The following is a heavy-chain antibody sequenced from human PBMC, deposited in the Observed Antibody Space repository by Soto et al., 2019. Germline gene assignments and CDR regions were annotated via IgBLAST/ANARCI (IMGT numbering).Heavy chain of an antibody. V-gene: IGHV2-5*01. CDR1: GFSLSTSGVG. CDR3: ARGLAARPVLAFDI. Sequence: QGTLKESGPTLVKPTQTLTLTCSFSGFSLSTSGVGVGWIRQSPGKALEWLAHIYWSGDEHYRPSLKSRLSITKDTSKNHVVLIMTNMDPVDTATYYCARGLAARPVLAFDIWGQGTMVTVSS. CDR2: IYWSGDE. D-gene: IGHD6-6*01. J-gene: IGHJ3*02.